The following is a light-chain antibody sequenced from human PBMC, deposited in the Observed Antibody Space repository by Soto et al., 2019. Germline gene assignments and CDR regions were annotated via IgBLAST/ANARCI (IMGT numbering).Light chain of an antibody. Sequence: DIQMHPSLSALSASVVDSFTITCRASQSISSWLAWYHQKPGKDPKLLIYDASNLGSGVPSRFSGSGSGTEFTLTISSLQPDDFATYYRQQYNSYRTCGNGNKVAIK. V-gene: IGKV1-5*01. CDR1: QSISSW. J-gene: IGKJ1*01. CDR3: QQYNSYRT. CDR2: DAS.